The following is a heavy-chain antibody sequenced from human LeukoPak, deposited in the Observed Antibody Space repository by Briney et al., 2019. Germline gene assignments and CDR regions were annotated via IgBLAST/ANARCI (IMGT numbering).Heavy chain of an antibody. CDR2: ITGNGATT. V-gene: IGHV3-23*01. CDR1: GFSFSNYG. Sequence: GGSLRLSCAASGFSFSNYGMNWVRQAPGKGLEWVSGITGNGATTYYADSVKGRFTISRDNSRNTVYLQMNSLRAEDTAVYYCAKRSLGLYYYGSGSYYERGYYFDYWGQGTLVTVSS. D-gene: IGHD3-10*01. CDR3: AKRSLGLYYYGSGSYYERGYYFDY. J-gene: IGHJ4*02.